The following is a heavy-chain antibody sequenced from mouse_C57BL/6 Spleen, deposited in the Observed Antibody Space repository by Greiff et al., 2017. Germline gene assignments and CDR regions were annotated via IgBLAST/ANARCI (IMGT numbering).Heavy chain of an antibody. D-gene: IGHD2-4*01. CDR1: GYAFSSSW. J-gene: IGHJ3*01. CDR2: IYPGDGDT. CDR3: ARFYDYDRAWFAY. V-gene: IGHV1-82*01. Sequence: QVQLKESGPELVKPGASVKISCKASGYAFSSSWMNWVKQRPGKGLEWIGRIYPGDGDTNYNGKFKGKATLTADKSSSTAYMQLSSLTSEDSAVYFCARFYDYDRAWFAYWGQGTLVTVSA.